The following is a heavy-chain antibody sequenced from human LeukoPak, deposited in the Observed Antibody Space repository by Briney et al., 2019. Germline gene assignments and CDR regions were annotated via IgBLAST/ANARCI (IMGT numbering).Heavy chain of an antibody. V-gene: IGHV3-23*01. CDR3: AKDGFDYYDSSGYYYFDY. Sequence: GGSLRLSCAGSGFMFSNHAMSWVRQAPGKGLEWVSGISTRGGGIYYADSVKGRFTTSRDNSKNTLYLQMKSLRAEDTAVYYCAKDGFDYYDSSGYYYFDYWGQGTLVTVS. D-gene: IGHD3-22*01. CDR1: GFMFSNHA. CDR2: ISTRGGGI. J-gene: IGHJ4*02.